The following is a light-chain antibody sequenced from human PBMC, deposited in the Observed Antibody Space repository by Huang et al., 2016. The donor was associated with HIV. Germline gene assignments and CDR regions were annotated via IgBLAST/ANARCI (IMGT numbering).Light chain of an antibody. CDR1: QGITKS. V-gene: IGKV1-NL1*01. J-gene: IGKJ2*01. CDR2: ATS. CDR3: QQYYNTPYT. Sequence: DIQMTQSPSSLSASVGDRVTITCRASQGITKSLVWYQQKPGKAPNLLLFATSRLERGVPSRCSGSGSGTDFTLTISSLQPEDFATYCCQQYYNTPYTFGQGTKLEIK.